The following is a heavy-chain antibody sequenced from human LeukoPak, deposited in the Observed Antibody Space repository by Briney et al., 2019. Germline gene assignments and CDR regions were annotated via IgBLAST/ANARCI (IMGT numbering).Heavy chain of an antibody. D-gene: IGHD4-11*01. CDR3: ARQGLQYSSPLDY. V-gene: IGHV1-2*02. CDR1: GYTFTGYY. Sequence: ASVKVSCKASGYTFTGYYMHWARQAPGQGLEWMGWINPNSGGTNYAQKFQGRVTMTRDTSISTAYMELSRLRSDDTAVYYCARQGLQYSSPLDYWGQGTLVTVSS. J-gene: IGHJ4*02. CDR2: INPNSGGT.